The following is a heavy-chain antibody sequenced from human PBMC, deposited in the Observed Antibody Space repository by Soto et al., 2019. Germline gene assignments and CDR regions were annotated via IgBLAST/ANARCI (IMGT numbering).Heavy chain of an antibody. V-gene: IGHV3-23*01. CDR3: ARRGSGSYYDY. CDR2: ISGSGGST. Sequence: EVQLLESGGGLVQPGGSLRLSCAASGFTFSSYAMRWVRQAPVKGLEWVSAISGSGGSTYYADSVKGRFTISRDNSKNTLYRQMNSLRAEDTAVYYCARRGSGSYYDYWGQGTLFTVSS. CDR1: GFTFSSYA. D-gene: IGHD1-26*01. J-gene: IGHJ4*02.